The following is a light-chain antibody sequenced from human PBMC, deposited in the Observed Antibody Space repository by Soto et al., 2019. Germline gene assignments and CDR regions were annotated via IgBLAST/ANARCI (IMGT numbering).Light chain of an antibody. CDR3: QQLNSYPFT. V-gene: IGKV1-9*01. CDR2: GTF. Sequence: DIPLTQSPSFLSASVVDRVTISCRASQGISSYLAWYQQIPGKAPKLLIYGTFTLQTGVPSRFSGSGSGTEFTLTISSLQPEDFATYYCQQLNSYPFTFGPGTKVDLK. CDR1: QGISSY. J-gene: IGKJ3*01.